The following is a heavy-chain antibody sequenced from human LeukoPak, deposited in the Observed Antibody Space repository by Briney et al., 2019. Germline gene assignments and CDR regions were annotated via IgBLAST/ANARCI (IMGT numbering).Heavy chain of an antibody. CDR1: GFTFSDYY. J-gene: IGHJ6*04. D-gene: IGHD5-12*01. CDR2: ISSSGSTI. V-gene: IGHV3-11*01. Sequence: GGSLRLACAASGFTFSDYYMSWILQAPGKVLELVSYISSSGSTIYYADFVKGRFTISRDNAKNSLYLQMNSLRAEDTAVYYCARGGIVATKIEGVMDVWGKGTTVTVSS. CDR3: ARGGIVATKIEGVMDV.